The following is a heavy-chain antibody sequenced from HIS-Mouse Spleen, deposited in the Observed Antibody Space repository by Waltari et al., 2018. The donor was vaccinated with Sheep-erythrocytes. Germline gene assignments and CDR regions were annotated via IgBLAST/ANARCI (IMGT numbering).Heavy chain of an antibody. CDR1: GFTFSSYS. Sequence: EVQLVESGGGLVKPGGSLRLSCAASGFTFSSYSMNWVRQAPGKGREWVSSISSSSSYIYYADSVKGRFTISRDNAKNSLYLQMNSLRAEDTAVYYCARVASGATFDYWGQGTLVTVSS. J-gene: IGHJ4*02. CDR3: ARVASGATFDY. CDR2: ISSSSSYI. V-gene: IGHV3-21*01. D-gene: IGHD1-26*01.